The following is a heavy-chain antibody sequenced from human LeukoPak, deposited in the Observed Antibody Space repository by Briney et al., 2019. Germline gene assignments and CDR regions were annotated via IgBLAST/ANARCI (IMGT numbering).Heavy chain of an antibody. CDR2: ISAYNGNT. CDR3: ARGKSMTYGMDV. V-gene: IGHV1-18*01. CDR1: GYSFTSYG. J-gene: IGHJ6*02. D-gene: IGHD2/OR15-2a*01. Sequence: ASVKVPCKASGYSFTSYGISWVRQAPGQGLEWMGWISAYNGNTNYAQKLQGRVTMTTDTSTSTVYMELRSLRSDDTAVYYCARGKSMTYGMDVWGQGTTVTVSS.